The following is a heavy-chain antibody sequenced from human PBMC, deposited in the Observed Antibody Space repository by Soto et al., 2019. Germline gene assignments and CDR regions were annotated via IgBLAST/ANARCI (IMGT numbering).Heavy chain of an antibody. CDR3: AKDAVSGDGIWRLDS. J-gene: IGHJ4*02. V-gene: IGHV3-23*01. D-gene: IGHD4-17*01. Sequence: GGSLRLSCAASGFTFTNYAMTWARQAPGKGLEWVSSLLRSGSTTYYADSVKGRFTISSDISANSLYLQMDSLRAEDTAVYYCAKDAVSGDGIWRLDSSGQVTVVTVSS. CDR1: GFTFTNYA. CDR2: LLRSGSTT.